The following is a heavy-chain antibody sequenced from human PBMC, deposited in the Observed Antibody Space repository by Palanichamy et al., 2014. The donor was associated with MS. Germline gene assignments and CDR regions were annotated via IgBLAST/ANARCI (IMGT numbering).Heavy chain of an antibody. CDR1: GYSFTSYY. J-gene: IGHJ4*02. D-gene: IGHD5-18*01. Sequence: QVQLVQSGAEVKKPGASVKVSCKASGYSFTSYYMHWVRQAPGQGLEWMGIINPSGGSTSYAQKFQGRVTMTRDTSTSTVYMELSSLRSEDTAVYYCARASPTAHYFDYWGQGTLVTVSS. V-gene: IGHV1-46*01. CDR3: ARASPTAHYFDY. CDR2: INPSGGST.